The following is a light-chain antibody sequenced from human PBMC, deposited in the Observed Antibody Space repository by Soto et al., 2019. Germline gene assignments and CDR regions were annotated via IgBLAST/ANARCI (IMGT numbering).Light chain of an antibody. J-gene: IGKJ1*01. CDR2: GPS. CDR1: RTVHSN. CDR3: QQYNNWPRT. Sequence: EIVMKQSPATVSVSPGDRATLSFRASRTVHSNVAWYQHKPGQAPRLLIYGPSFRATGVPARFSGSGFGTDFTLTISSLQSEDFVVYYCQQYNNWPRTFGQGTKVDIK. V-gene: IGKV3-15*01.